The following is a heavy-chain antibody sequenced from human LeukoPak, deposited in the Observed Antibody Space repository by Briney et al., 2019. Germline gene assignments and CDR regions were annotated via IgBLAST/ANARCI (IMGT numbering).Heavy chain of an antibody. D-gene: IGHD2-2*01. CDR3: ASQLGYCSSTSCLDY. V-gene: IGHV4-34*01. CDR1: GFTVSSNY. Sequence: GSLRLSCAASGFTVSSNYMSWIRQPPGKGLEWIGEINHSGSTNYNPSLKSRVTISVDTSKNQFSLKLSSVTAADTAVYYCASQLGYCSSTSCLDYWGQGTLVTVSS. J-gene: IGHJ4*02. CDR2: INHSGST.